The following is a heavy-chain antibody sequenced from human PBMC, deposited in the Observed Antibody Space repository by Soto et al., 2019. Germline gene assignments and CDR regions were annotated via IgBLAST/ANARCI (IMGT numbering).Heavy chain of an antibody. CDR1: GGSISSSTYY. CDR2: IYYSGST. V-gene: IGHV4-39*07. D-gene: IGHD6-19*01. Sequence: SQTLPLTCSVSGGSISSSTYYWSWIRQPPWKGRECIGSIYYSGSTNYNPSLKSRLTMSLDTSKNQFSLKLSSVTAADTAVYYCARAIAAADVGYSSGCHMYYFDYWGQGTLVTVSS. J-gene: IGHJ4*02. CDR3: ARAIAAADVGYSSGCHMYYFDY.